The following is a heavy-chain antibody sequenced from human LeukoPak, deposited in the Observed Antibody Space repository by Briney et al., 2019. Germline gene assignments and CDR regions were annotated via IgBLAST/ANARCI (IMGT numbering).Heavy chain of an antibody. CDR1: GFTFSSYE. D-gene: IGHD6-6*01. CDR3: ARECFAARWD. Sequence: GGSLRLSCAASGFTFSSYEMNWVRQAPGKGLEWVANIKQDGSERDYVDSVKGRFTISRDNAKNSLYLQMNSLTAEDTAVYYCARECFAARWDWGQGTLVTVSS. CDR2: IKQDGSER. J-gene: IGHJ4*02. V-gene: IGHV3-7*01.